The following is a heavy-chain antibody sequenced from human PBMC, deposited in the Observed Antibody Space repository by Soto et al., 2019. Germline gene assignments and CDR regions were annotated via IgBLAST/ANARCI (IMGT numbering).Heavy chain of an antibody. D-gene: IGHD2-2*01. Sequence: GESLKISCKGSGYDFTTYWIAWVRQMPGKGLEWMGIIYPGDSDTMYSPSFQGQVTISADKSISTAYLRWSSLQASDTAVYYCARRPGCSTTTCYRELDYWGQGTLVTVSS. J-gene: IGHJ4*02. CDR1: GYDFTTYW. CDR3: ARRPGCSTTTCYRELDY. V-gene: IGHV5-51*01. CDR2: IYPGDSDT.